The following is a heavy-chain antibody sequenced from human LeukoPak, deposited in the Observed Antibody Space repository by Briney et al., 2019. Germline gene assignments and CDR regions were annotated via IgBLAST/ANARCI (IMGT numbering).Heavy chain of an antibody. D-gene: IGHD6-13*01. J-gene: IGHJ6*02. Sequence: SETLSLTCAVYGGSFSGYYWSWIRQPPGKGQEWIGEINHSGSTNYNPSLKSRVTISVDTSKNQFSLKLSSVTAADTAVYYCARGSRYSGSWPYYYGMDVWGQGTTVTVSS. CDR1: GGSFSGYY. CDR2: INHSGST. V-gene: IGHV4-34*01. CDR3: ARGSRYSGSWPYYYGMDV.